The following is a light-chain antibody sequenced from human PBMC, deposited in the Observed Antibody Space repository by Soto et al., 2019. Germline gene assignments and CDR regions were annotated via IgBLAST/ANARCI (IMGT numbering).Light chain of an antibody. V-gene: IGKV1-5*01. CDR3: QQYNSYSGT. CDR2: DAS. CDR1: QSISSW. Sequence: DIQMTQSPSTLSASVGDRVTITCRASQSISSWLAWYQQKPGKAPKLLIYDASSLESGVPSRFSGSGSGTEFTLTTSSLQPDDFATYYCQQYNSYSGTFAQGTKVDI. J-gene: IGKJ1*01.